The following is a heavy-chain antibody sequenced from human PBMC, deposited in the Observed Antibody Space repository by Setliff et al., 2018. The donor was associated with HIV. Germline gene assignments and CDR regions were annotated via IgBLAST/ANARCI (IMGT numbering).Heavy chain of an antibody. Sequence: SETLSLTCAVSGGSIGGTHYWHWVRQPPGRGLEWIGDIHHSGDTNYNPSLKSRVTLSIDNFNNQFSLKLTSVTAADTAIYYCARVREGFLPYDAFEIWGQGTMVTVSS. CDR3: ARVREGFLPYDAFEI. J-gene: IGHJ3*02. V-gene: IGHV4-4*02. CDR2: IHHSGDT. D-gene: IGHD3-3*01. CDR1: GGSIGGTHY.